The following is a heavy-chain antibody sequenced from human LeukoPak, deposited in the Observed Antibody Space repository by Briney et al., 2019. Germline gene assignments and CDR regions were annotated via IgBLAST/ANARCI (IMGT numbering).Heavy chain of an antibody. Sequence: ASVKVSCKASGYTFTSYGISWVRQAPGQGLEGMGWISAYNGNTNYAQKLQGRVTMTPDTSTSTASMELRSLRSDDTAVYYCARDGNNWWTSYYYYGMDVWGQGTTVTVSS. CDR3: ARDGNNWWTSYYYYGMDV. CDR2: ISAYNGNT. CDR1: GYTFTSYG. D-gene: IGHD1-20*01. V-gene: IGHV1-18*01. J-gene: IGHJ6*02.